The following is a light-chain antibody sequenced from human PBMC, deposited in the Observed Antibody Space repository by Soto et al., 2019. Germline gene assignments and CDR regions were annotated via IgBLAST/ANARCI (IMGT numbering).Light chain of an antibody. V-gene: IGKV1-5*03. J-gene: IGKJ2*02. CDR1: QSISTW. Sequence: DIQMTQSPSSLSASIGDRVTITCRASQSISTWLAWYQQKPGKAPKILIYKASTLESGVPSRFSGSGSGTDFTLTFTRLQPDDFETDYCHEHNTYSGTFGQGTKLDIK. CDR3: HEHNTYSGT. CDR2: KAS.